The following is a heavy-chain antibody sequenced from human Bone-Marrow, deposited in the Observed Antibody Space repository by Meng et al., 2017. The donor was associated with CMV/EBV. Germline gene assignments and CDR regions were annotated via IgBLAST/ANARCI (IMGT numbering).Heavy chain of an antibody. J-gene: IGHJ3*02. Sequence: GESLKISCKGSGYSFTDYYIHWVRQAPGQGLEWMGLINPSGGSPTYAQKFRGRLAMTSDTSANTVFMDLSRLTSEDTAVYYCARVHTWIHPFDIWGQGTMVTVSS. D-gene: IGHD5-18*01. CDR3: ARVHTWIHPFDI. V-gene: IGHV1-46*01. CDR1: GYSFTDYY. CDR2: INPSGGSP.